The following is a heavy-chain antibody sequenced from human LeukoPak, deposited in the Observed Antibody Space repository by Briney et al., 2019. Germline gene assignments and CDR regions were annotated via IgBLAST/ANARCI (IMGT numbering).Heavy chain of an antibody. CDR2: ISGSGGDT. D-gene: IGHD3-22*01. V-gene: IGHV3-23*01. Sequence: GGSLRLSCAASGFTFSSYAMSWVRRAPGKGLEWVSGISGSGGDTYYTDSVKGRFTISRDNSKTTVYLQMNSLRTEDTATYYCAKEGRLTVAAVVVENYFDYWGQGTPVTVSA. J-gene: IGHJ4*02. CDR3: AKEGRLTVAAVVVENYFDY. CDR1: GFTFSSYA.